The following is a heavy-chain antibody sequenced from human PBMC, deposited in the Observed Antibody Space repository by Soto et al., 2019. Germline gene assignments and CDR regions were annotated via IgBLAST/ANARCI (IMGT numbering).Heavy chain of an antibody. V-gene: IGHV1-58*02. Sequence: ASGKVSCEASGLTFSNSAIQWMRQARGERLEWIGWIVVGSGNTNYAQKIQERVTIIRDMSTSTFYIELSSLTSEDPALYYLVLCSTTSSYGKFDYRRKGPMVTVSS. CDR1: GLTFSNSA. D-gene: IGHD2-2*01. J-gene: IGHJ4*02. CDR2: IVVGSGNT. CDR3: VLCSTTSSYGKFDY.